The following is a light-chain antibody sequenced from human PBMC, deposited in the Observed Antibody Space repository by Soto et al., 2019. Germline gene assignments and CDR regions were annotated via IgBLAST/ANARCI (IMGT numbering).Light chain of an antibody. CDR3: ISYTSSSPFVV. J-gene: IGLJ2*01. CDR2: DVS. V-gene: IGLV2-14*03. Sequence: QSALTQPASVSGSPGQSITISCTGTSSDVGSYNYVAWYQQHQCKAPKLIIYDVSNRPSGVSNRFSGSKSGNTATLTIAGRQADDEADYYCISYTSSSPFVVFGGGTKLTVL. CDR1: SSDVGSYNY.